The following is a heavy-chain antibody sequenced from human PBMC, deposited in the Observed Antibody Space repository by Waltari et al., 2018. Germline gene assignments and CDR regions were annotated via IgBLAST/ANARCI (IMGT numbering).Heavy chain of an antibody. CDR2: IYYSGST. V-gene: IGHV4-39*07. J-gene: IGHJ6*02. CDR3: ARLKMALGSLGGGMDV. CDR1: VASISSRSNY. Sequence: QRKLQDRGQGLGKPSETRSLPSTAPVASISSRSNYWGWIRQPPGKGLEWIGIIYYSGSTYYNPSLKSRVTISVDTSKNQFSLKLSSVTAADTAVYYCARLKMALGSLGGGMDVWGQGTTVTVSS. D-gene: IGHD3-16*01.